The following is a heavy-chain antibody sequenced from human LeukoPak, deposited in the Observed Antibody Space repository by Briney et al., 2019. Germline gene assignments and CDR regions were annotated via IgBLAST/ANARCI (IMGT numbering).Heavy chain of an antibody. J-gene: IGHJ6*02. Sequence: PGKSLRLSCTVSGFTLSRYAMHWVRQAPGRGLEWVGVISYDGSNKRYADSVKGRFTISRDNSKKSLYLEMNSLTTEDTAVYYCGRPLRPAPYSYNGVDVWGRGTTVTVS. CDR2: ISYDGSNK. CDR1: GFTLSRYA. V-gene: IGHV3-30-3*01. D-gene: IGHD2-21*01. CDR3: GRPLRPAPYSYNGVDV.